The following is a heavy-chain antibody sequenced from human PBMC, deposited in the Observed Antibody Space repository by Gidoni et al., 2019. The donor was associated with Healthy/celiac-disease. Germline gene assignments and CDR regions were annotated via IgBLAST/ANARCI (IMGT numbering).Heavy chain of an antibody. CDR3: ARDSSGSNPDY. J-gene: IGHJ4*02. V-gene: IGHV1-46*01. Sequence: QVQLVKSGAEVKKPGASVKVSGKAYGNTFTSYYMHWVRQAPGQGLEWMGIINPSGGSTSYAQKFQGRVTMTRDTSTSTVYMELSSLRSEDTAVYYCARDSSGSNPDYWGQGTLVTVSS. CDR1: GNTFTSYY. D-gene: IGHD3-22*01. CDR2: INPSGGST.